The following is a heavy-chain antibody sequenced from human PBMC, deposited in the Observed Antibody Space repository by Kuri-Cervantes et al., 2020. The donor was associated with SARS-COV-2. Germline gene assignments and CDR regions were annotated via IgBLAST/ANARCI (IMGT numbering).Heavy chain of an antibody. CDR1: GFTFSSYS. Sequence: GESLKISCAASGFTFSSYSMNWVRQAPGKGLEWVSYISSSSSTIYYADSVKGRFTISRDNSKTTLFLQMNSLRAEDTAVYHCVKGSAASRPYYFDSWGQGTLVTVSS. V-gene: IGHV3-48*01. D-gene: IGHD3-10*01. J-gene: IGHJ4*02. CDR2: ISSSSSTI. CDR3: VKGSAASRPYYFDS.